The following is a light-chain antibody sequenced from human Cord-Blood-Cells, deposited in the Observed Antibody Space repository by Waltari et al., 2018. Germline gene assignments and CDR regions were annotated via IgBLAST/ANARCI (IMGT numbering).Light chain of an antibody. Sequence: QSALTQPRSVSGSPGQSVTISCTGTSSDVGGYNAVSCYQQHPGKAPKLMIYDVSKRPSGVPDRFSGSKSGNTASLTISGLQAEDEADYYCCSYAGSYTFVVFGGGTKLTVL. CDR1: SSDVGGYNA. J-gene: IGLJ2*01. CDR2: DVS. V-gene: IGLV2-11*01. CDR3: CSYAGSYTFVV.